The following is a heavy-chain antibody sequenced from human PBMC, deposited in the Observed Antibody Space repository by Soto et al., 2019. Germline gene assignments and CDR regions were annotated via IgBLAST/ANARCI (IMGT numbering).Heavy chain of an antibody. Sequence: EVQLVESGGDLAKPGGSLRLSCAVSGFTFSYAWMNWVRQAPGKGLEWVGRIKSKTDGGTTDYAAPVKGRFTISRDDSRNMVFLQMNSLGTEDTAVYYCATGRGVLLYGVQGTRVTVSS. J-gene: IGHJ4*02. CDR1: GFTFSYAW. D-gene: IGHD3-10*01. CDR3: ATGRGVLLY. CDR2: IKSKTDGGTT. V-gene: IGHV3-15*07.